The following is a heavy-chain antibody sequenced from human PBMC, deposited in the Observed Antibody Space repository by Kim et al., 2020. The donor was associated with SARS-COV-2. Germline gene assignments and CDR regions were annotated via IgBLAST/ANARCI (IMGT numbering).Heavy chain of an antibody. D-gene: IGHD3-3*01. J-gene: IGHJ4*02. CDR2: TYYRSKWYN. Sequence: SQTLSLTCAISGDSVSSNSGAWNWIRQSPSRGLEWLGRTYYRSKWYNAYAVSVKSRISISPDTSKNQFSLQLNSVTPEDTAVYYCASAFFLGHWGQGTLVTVSS. CDR1: GDSVSSNSGA. CDR3: ASAFFLGH. V-gene: IGHV6-1*01.